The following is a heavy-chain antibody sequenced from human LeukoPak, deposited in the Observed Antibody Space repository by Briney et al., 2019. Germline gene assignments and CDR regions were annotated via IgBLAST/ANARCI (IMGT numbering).Heavy chain of an antibody. Sequence: AETLSLTCSVSCGSMNNYYGTWSQQAPGEGLVRTGNVYYTGTTNYNASLKSRVTISVDTSKNQFSLKLSSVTAADTAVYYCARYNTLPRGFTAVDFWGRGTLVTVSS. D-gene: IGHD3-10*01. CDR2: VYYTGTT. J-gene: IGHJ4*02. CDR1: CGSMNNYY. CDR3: ARYNTLPRGFTAVDF. V-gene: IGHV4-59*01.